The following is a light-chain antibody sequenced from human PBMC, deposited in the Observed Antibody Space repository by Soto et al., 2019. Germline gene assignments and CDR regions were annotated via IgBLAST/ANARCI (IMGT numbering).Light chain of an antibody. J-gene: IGLJ2*01. V-gene: IGLV2-14*03. CDR1: SSDVGGYNY. Sequence: QPASVSGSPGQSITISCTGTSSDVGGYNYVSWYQQHPGKAPQLMIYDVSSRPSGVSHRFSGSKSGTTASLTISGLQAEDEAYYFCSSYTAITTTRVFGGGTKVTVL. CDR3: SSYTAITTTRV. CDR2: DVS.